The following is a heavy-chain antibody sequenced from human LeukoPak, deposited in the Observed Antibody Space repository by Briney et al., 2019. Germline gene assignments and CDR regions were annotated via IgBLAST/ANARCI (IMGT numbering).Heavy chain of an antibody. V-gene: IGHV1-8*01. CDR1: GYTFTSHD. J-gene: IGHJ4*02. Sequence: GASVKVSCKASGYTFTSHDINWVRQATGQGLEWMGWMNPNSGNTGYAQKFQGRVTMTRNTSISTAYMELSSLRSEDTAVYYCARGTTSSGSYHDPTDYWGQGTLVTVSS. CDR2: MNPNSGNT. CDR3: ARGTTSSGSYHDPTDY. D-gene: IGHD3-10*01.